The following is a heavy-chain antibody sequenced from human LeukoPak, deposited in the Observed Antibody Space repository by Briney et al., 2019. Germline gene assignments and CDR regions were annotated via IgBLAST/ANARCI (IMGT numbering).Heavy chain of an antibody. D-gene: IGHD3-22*01. CDR2: INPNSGGT. CDR3: ARQVEASSGYYRPYYYYYMDV. Sequence: GASVKVSCKASGYTFTGYYMHWVRQAPGQGLEWMGWINPNSGGTNYAQKFQGRVTMTRDTSISTAYMELSRLRSDDTAVYYCARQVEASSGYYRPYYYYYMDVWGKGTTVTVSS. V-gene: IGHV1-2*02. J-gene: IGHJ6*03. CDR1: GYTFTGYY.